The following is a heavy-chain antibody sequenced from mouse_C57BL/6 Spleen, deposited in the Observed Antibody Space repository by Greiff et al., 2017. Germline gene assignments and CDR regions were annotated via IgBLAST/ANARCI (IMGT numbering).Heavy chain of an antibody. J-gene: IGHJ2*01. CDR2: IWSGGST. V-gene: IGHV2-2*01. CDR1: GFSLTSYG. D-gene: IGHD1-1*01. CDR3: ARNPFITTVVSDYYFDY. Sequence: QVHVKQSGPGLVQPSQSLSITCTVSGFSLTSYGVHWVRQSPGKGLEWLGVIWSGGSTGYNAAFISRLSFRMDKSKSQVFFIMNDLQADDTAIYYCARNPFITTVVSDYYFDYWGQGTTLTVSS.